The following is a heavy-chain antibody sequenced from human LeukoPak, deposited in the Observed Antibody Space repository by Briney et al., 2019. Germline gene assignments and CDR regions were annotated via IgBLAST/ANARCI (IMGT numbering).Heavy chain of an antibody. V-gene: IGHV4-4*07. CDR2: IYTSGST. Sequence: KPSETLSLTCTVSGGSISSYYWSWIRQPAGKGLEWIGRIYTSGSTNYNPSLKSRVTISVDTSKNQFSLQLRSVTAADTAVYYCAREDPQTTVPEGMDVWGQGTTVTVSS. CDR3: AREDPQTTVPEGMDV. D-gene: IGHD4-17*01. CDR1: GGSISSYY. J-gene: IGHJ6*02.